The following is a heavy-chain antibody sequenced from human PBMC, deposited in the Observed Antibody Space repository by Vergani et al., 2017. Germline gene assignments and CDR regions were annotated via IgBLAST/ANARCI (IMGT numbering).Heavy chain of an antibody. J-gene: IGHJ6*02. CDR1: GGTFSSYA. D-gene: IGHD3-10*01. V-gene: IGHV1-69*01. CDR3: ARRESGYSYGYKRQYYYGSGSPEDTTLNYGMDV. Sequence: QVQLVQSGAEVKKPGSSVKVSCKASGGTFSSYAISWVRQAPGQGLEWMGGIIPIFGTANYAQKFQGRVTITADESTSTAYMELSSLRSEDTAGYYCARRESGYSYGYKRQYYYGSGSPEDTTLNYGMDVWGQGTTVTVSS. CDR2: IIPIFGTA.